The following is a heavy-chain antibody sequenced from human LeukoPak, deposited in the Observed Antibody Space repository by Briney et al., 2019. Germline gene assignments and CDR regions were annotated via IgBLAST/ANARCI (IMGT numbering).Heavy chain of an antibody. CDR1: GFTFSSYA. CDR2: ISHDGSTE. D-gene: IGHD1-26*01. V-gene: IGHV3-30-3*01. CDR3: ARDLSGSYTVDY. Sequence: PGRSLRLSRAASGFTFSSYAMHWVRQAPDKGLEWVAVISHDGSTENYADSVKGRITISRDNPKNTLYLQLNSLRPEDTAVYHCARDLSGSYTVDYWGQGTLVTVSS. J-gene: IGHJ4*02.